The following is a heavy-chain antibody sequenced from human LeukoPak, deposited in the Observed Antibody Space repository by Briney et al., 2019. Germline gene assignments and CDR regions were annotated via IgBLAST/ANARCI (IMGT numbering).Heavy chain of an antibody. D-gene: IGHD3-22*01. CDR2: ISGSGGST. CDR3: AKDSYYDSSGYYPFDY. J-gene: IGHJ4*02. CDR1: GFTFSRYG. V-gene: IGHV3-23*01. Sequence: PGGSLRLSCAASGFTFSRYGMSWVRQAPGKGLQWVSVISGSGGSTYYADSVKGRFTISRDNSKNTLYLQMNSLRAEDTAVYYCAKDSYYDSSGYYPFDYWGQGTLVTVSS.